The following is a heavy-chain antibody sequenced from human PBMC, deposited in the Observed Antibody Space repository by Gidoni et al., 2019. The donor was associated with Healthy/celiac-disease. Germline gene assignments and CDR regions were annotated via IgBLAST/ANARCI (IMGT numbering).Heavy chain of an antibody. CDR1: GYSFTSYW. V-gene: IGHV5-51*01. CDR3: ARPAKYYDFWSGYAY. D-gene: IGHD3-3*01. CDR2: IYPGDSDT. Sequence: EVQLVQSGAEVKKPGESLRISCKGSGYSFTSYWIGWVRQMPGKGLEWMGIIYPGDSDTRYSPSFQGQVTISADKSISTAYLQWSSLKASDTAMYYCARPAKYYDFWSGYAYWGQGTLVTVSS. J-gene: IGHJ4*02.